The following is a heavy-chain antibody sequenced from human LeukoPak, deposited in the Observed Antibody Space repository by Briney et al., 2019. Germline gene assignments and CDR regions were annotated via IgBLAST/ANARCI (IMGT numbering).Heavy chain of an antibody. V-gene: IGHV1-3*01. Sequence: ASVKVSCKASGYTFTSYAMHWVRQAPGQRLEWMGWINAGNGNTKYSQKFQGRVTITRDTSASTAYMGLSSLRSEDTAVYYCATLYYYDSSGFDAFDIWGQGTMVTVSS. D-gene: IGHD3-22*01. CDR2: INAGNGNT. CDR1: GYTFTSYA. J-gene: IGHJ3*02. CDR3: ATLYYYDSSGFDAFDI.